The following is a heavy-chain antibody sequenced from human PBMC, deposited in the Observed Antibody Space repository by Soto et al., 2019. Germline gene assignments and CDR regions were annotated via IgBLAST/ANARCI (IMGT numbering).Heavy chain of an antibody. J-gene: IGHJ4*02. D-gene: IGHD4-17*01. V-gene: IGHV4-39*01. CDR1: GGSISSSSYY. CDR2: IYYSGST. CDR3: ARVPRPDYGDYLFDY. Sequence: PSETLSLTCTVSGGSISSSSYYWGWIRQPPGKGLEWIGSIYYSGSTYYNPSLKSRVTISVDTSKNQFSLKLSSVTAADTAVYYCARVPRPDYGDYLFDYWGQGTLVTVSS.